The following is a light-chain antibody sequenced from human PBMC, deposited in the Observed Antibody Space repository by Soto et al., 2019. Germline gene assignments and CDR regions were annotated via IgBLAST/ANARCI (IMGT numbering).Light chain of an antibody. CDR3: SSYTSSSTLL. CDR2: EVS. V-gene: IGLV2-14*01. Sequence: QSALTQPASVSGSPGQSITFSCTGASSDIGGYNYVSWYQQHPGKAPKLMIYEVSNRPSGVPNRFSGSKSGNTASLTISGLQAEDEADYYCSSYTSSSTLLFGGGTKLTVL. CDR1: SSDIGGYNY. J-gene: IGLJ2*01.